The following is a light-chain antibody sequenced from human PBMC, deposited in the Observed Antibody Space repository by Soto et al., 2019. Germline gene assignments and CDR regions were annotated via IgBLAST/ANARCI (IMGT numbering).Light chain of an antibody. V-gene: IGLV2-8*01. CDR2: EVT. CDR3: SSYTGSRDPYV. J-gene: IGLJ1*01. Sequence: QSALTQPPSASGSPGQSVTISCTGTRSDVGRFNFVSWYQQHPGKAPRLLIYEVTKRPSGVPDRFSGSKSGNAASLTVSGLQAEDEADYFCSSYTGSRDPYVFGTGTKVTVL. CDR1: RSDVGRFNF.